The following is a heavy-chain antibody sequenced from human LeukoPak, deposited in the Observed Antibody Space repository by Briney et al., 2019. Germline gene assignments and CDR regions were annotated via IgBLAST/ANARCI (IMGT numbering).Heavy chain of an antibody. CDR3: VAFVSVDSP. CDR2: IGPDGSEK. J-gene: IGHJ5*02. D-gene: IGHD2-15*01. CDR1: VLTFCSYW. Sequence: GRSLRLSCAVCVLTFCSYWMSWMREAPGQGLEWVAHIGPDGSEKYYVDSVKGRFTISRDNARNSLYLQMNSLRAEETAVYYCVAFVSVDSPWGQGTLVTVAS. V-gene: IGHV3-7*01.